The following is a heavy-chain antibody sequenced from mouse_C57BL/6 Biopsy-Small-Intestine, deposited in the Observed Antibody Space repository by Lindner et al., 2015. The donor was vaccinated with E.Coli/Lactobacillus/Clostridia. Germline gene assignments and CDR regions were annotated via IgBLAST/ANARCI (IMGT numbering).Heavy chain of an antibody. D-gene: IGHD1-1*01. CDR2: ISPRTGGT. J-gene: IGHJ3*01. CDR1: GYSFTGSY. V-gene: IGHV1-42*01. Sequence: VQLQESGPELVKPGASVKISCKASGYSFTGSYMNWVKQSPEKSLEWIGEISPRTGGTTYNQKFRAKVTLTVDESSSTAYLQLKSLAPEDSAFYYCASSNYGSTWFAYWGQGTLVTVSA. CDR3: ASSNYGSTWFAY.